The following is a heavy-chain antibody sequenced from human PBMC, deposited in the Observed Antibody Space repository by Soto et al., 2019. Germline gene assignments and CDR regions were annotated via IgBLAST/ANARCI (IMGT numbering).Heavy chain of an antibody. Sequence: SETLSLTCTVTGGTLRGSYWTWIRQSAGGGLEWIGRIYSSGSTNYSPSLKSRVTISLDTSMSHFSLRLRSVSAADTAVYYCARGQRFSDWFDPWGQGTLVTVSS. CDR1: GGTLRGSY. CDR2: IYSSGST. CDR3: ARGQRFSDWFDP. J-gene: IGHJ5*02. D-gene: IGHD3-3*01. V-gene: IGHV4-4*07.